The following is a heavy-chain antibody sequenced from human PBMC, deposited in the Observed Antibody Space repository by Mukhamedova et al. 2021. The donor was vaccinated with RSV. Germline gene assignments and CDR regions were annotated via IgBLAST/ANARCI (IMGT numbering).Heavy chain of an antibody. D-gene: IGHD2-8*02. CDR3: AQDRGTVHDLWWCYQRDAFDA. J-gene: IGHJ3*01. V-gene: IGHV3-23*01. Sequence: KGLEWISGIGGSGGSTQYADSVMGRFTISRDSSKNTVYLQMDRLRAEDTAVYHCAQDRGTVHDLWWCYQRDAFDAWGQGKLVIV. CDR2: IGGSGGST.